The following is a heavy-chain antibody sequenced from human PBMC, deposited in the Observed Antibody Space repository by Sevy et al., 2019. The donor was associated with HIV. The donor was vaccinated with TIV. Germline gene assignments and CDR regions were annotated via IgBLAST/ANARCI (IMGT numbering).Heavy chain of an antibody. CDR1: AVPFSNYA. CDR3: AKEDTHRRRDF. V-gene: IGHV3-23*01. J-gene: IGHJ4*02. Sequence: GGSLGLSCAASAVPFSNYAMSWVRQAPGKGLEWVSTIGTSGSTTNYAGPVRGRFTISRDNSRNTLYLQMNTLRVEDTAVYYCAKEDTHRRRDFWGQGTLVTVSS. CDR2: IGTSGSTT.